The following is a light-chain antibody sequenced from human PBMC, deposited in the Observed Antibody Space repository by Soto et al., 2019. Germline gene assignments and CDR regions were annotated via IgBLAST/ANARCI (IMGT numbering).Light chain of an antibody. V-gene: IGKV3-20*01. CDR3: QQHTTSPPAWP. Sequence: ETVLTQSPGTLSLSPGERATLFCRASQSVTSSYLAWYQQKPGQAPRLLIYGASSRATGIPDRFSGIGSGTDLTLAISSLEPEDFAVYYCQQHTTSPPAWPFGQGTTWEIK. J-gene: IGKJ1*01. CDR1: QSVTSSY. CDR2: GAS.